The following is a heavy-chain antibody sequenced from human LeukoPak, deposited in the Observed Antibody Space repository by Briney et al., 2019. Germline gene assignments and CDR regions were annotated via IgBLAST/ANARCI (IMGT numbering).Heavy chain of an antibody. Sequence: PGGSLRLSCAASGFTFDDYAMHWVRQAPGKGLEWVSVISWNSGTIGYADSVKGRFTISRDNAKNSLYLQMNNLRAEDTALYYCAKGNGYSYEFYFDYWGQGILVTVSS. CDR1: GFTFDDYA. J-gene: IGHJ4*02. CDR2: ISWNSGTI. D-gene: IGHD5-18*01. CDR3: AKGNGYSYEFYFDY. V-gene: IGHV3-9*01.